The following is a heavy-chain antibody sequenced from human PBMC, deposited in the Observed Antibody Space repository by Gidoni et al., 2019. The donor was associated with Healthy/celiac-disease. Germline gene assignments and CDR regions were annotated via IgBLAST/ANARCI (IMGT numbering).Heavy chain of an antibody. D-gene: IGHD3-22*01. Sequence: QVQLVESGGCVVQPGRSLRLSCAASGVTFSSSGMHWVRQAPGKGLEWVEVISYDGSNKDYADSVKGRFTISRDNSKNTLYLQMNSLRAEDTAVYYCAKGGEDYYDSSGYYFADYWGQGTLVTVSS. J-gene: IGHJ4*02. CDR2: ISYDGSNK. CDR3: AKGGEDYYDSSGYYFADY. CDR1: GVTFSSSG. V-gene: IGHV3-30*18.